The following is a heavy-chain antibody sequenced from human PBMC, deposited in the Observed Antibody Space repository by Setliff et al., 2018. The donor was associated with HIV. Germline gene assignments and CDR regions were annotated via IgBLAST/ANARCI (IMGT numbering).Heavy chain of an antibody. Sequence: ASVKVSCKTSGYSFKTYSIDWVRQAPGQGLEWMGGLNPRGGDTDFAQKFQGRLTLTSDTSTSTVYMEVTSLRSEDTALYFCARGGYEYWGQGSLVTVSS. V-gene: IGHV1-46*02. CDR1: GYSFKTYS. CDR3: ARGGYEY. J-gene: IGHJ4*02. D-gene: IGHD2-15*01. CDR2: LNPRGGDT.